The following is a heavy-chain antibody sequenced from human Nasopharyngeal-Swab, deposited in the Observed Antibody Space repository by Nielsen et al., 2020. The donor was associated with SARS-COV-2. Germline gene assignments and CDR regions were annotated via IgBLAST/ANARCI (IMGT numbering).Heavy chain of an antibody. D-gene: IGHD6-13*01. V-gene: IGHV4-31*02. CDR3: ARIAAAGIFDY. CDR2: IYYSGST. Sequence: WIRQPPGKGLGWIAYIYYSGSTYYNPSLKSRVTISVDTSKNQFSLKLSSVTAADTAVYYCARIAAAGIFDYWGQGTLVTVSS. J-gene: IGHJ4*02.